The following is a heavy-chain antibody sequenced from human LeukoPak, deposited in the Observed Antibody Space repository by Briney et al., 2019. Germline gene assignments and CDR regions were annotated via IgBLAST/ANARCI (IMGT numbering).Heavy chain of an antibody. V-gene: IGHV4-39*01. CDR3: ARYGSGSYYNPPAEDRSLPTADAFDI. J-gene: IGHJ3*02. Sequence: SETLSLTCTVSGGSISSSSYYWGWIRQPPGKGLEWIGSIYYSGSAYYNPSLKSRVTISVDTSKNQFSLKLSSVTAADTAVYYCARYGSGSYYNPPAEDRSLPTADAFDIWGQGTMVTVSS. CDR2: IYYSGSA. D-gene: IGHD3-10*01. CDR1: GGSISSSSYY.